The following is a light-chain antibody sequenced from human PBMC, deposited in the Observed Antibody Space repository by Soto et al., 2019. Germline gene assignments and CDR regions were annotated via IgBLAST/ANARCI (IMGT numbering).Light chain of an antibody. J-gene: IGKJ2*01. CDR1: QSISTL. Sequence: DIQMTQSPSSRSASVGDRVTITCRASQSISTLLNWYQQKPGKAPKVLIYAASSLYSGVPSRFSGGGSGTDFTLTISSLQPEDFATYYCQQSYSTPRTFGQGTKLEIK. CDR2: AAS. CDR3: QQSYSTPRT. V-gene: IGKV1-39*01.